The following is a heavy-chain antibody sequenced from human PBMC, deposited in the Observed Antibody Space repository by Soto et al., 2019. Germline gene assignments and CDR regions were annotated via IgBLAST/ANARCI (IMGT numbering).Heavy chain of an antibody. CDR2: ISGSGGST. CDR1: GFTFSSYA. CDR3: LTSDSGSYYSAPGFFDY. J-gene: IGHJ4*02. Sequence: GGSLRLSCAASGFTFSSYAMSWVRQAPGKGLEWVSAISGSGGSTYYAGSVKGRFTISRDNSKNTLYLQMNSLRAEDTAVYYCLTSDSGSYYSAPGFFDYWGQGTLVTVSS. D-gene: IGHD3-10*01. V-gene: IGHV3-23*01.